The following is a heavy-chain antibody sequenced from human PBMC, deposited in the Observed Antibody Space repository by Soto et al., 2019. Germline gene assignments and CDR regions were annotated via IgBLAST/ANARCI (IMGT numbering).Heavy chain of an antibody. Sequence: QVQLVQSGAEVKKPGASVKVSCKASGYTFTTHGISWVRQVPGQGLEWMGWVRGDNGHTNYAQRLQGRVTMTTDTSTNTAYMELRSLRSDDTAVYYCARDLGYCRSGTCYREWFDPWGQGTLGTVSS. CDR2: VRGDNGHT. D-gene: IGHD2-15*01. J-gene: IGHJ5*02. CDR3: ARDLGYCRSGTCYREWFDP. CDR1: GYTFTTHG. V-gene: IGHV1-18*01.